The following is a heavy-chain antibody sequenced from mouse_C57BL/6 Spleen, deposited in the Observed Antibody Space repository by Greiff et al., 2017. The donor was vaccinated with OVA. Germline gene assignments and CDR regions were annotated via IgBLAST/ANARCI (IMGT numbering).Heavy chain of an antibody. J-gene: IGHJ1*03. Sequence: QVQLKESGAELARPGASVKMSCKASGYTFTSYTMHWVKQRPGQGLEWIGYINPSSGYTKYNQKFKDKATLTADKSSSTAYMQLSSLTSEDSAVYYCARSDYYGSSYGYFDVWGTGTTVTVSS. CDR2: INPSSGYT. CDR3: ARSDYYGSSYGYFDV. CDR1: GYTFTSYT. D-gene: IGHD1-1*01. V-gene: IGHV1-4*01.